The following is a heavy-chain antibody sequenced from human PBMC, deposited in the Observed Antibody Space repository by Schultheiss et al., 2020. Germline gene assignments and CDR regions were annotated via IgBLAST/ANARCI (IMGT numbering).Heavy chain of an antibody. J-gene: IGHJ4*02. Sequence: SETLSLTCAVYGGSLSGYYWSWIRQPPGKGLEWIGEINHSGSTNYNPSLKSRVTISVDTSKNQFSLKLSSVTAADTAVYYCARGWSGAAADFWGQGTLVTVSS. CDR3: ARGWSGAAADF. D-gene: IGHD6-13*01. V-gene: IGHV4-34*01. CDR2: INHSGST. CDR1: GGSLSGYY.